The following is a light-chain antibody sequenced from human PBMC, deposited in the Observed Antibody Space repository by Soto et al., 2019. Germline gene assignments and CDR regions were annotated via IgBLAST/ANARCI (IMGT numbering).Light chain of an antibody. V-gene: IGLV4-69*01. CDR1: SGHSNYA. CDR3: QTLGSGIVV. Sequence: QPVLTQSPSASASLGASVKLTCTLSSGHSNYAIAWHQQQSEKGPRYLMKLNSDGSHSKGDGIPDRFSGSSSVAERYLTISSLQSEDEADYYCQTLGSGIVVFGGGTKLTVL. CDR2: LNSDGSH. J-gene: IGLJ2*01.